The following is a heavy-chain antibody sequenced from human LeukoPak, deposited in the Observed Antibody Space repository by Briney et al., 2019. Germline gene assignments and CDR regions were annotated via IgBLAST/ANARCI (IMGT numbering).Heavy chain of an antibody. D-gene: IGHD3-22*01. CDR3: AKDKGLNYYDSSGYDAFDI. Sequence: GGSLRLSCAASGFTFDDYAMHWVRQAPGKGVEWVSGTSWISDSIAYADSVKGRFTISIDNANTSLYLQMNSLRAEDTALYYCAKDKGLNYYDSSGYDAFDIWGQGTMVTVSS. CDR1: GFTFDDYA. J-gene: IGHJ3*02. CDR2: TSWISDSI. V-gene: IGHV3-9*01.